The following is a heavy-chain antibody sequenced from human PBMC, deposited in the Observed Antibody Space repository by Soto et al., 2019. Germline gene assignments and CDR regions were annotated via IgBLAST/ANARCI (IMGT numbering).Heavy chain of an antibody. V-gene: IGHV1-8*01. D-gene: IGHD5-12*01. J-gene: IGHJ3*02. Sequence: QVQLVQSGAEVKKPGASVKVSCKASGYTFTSYNVNWARQATGQGLEWMGWMNPNIGNTGYAKKFQVRVTLTKNTSISTAYMEVSSLRSEDTAVYYCARASTGYGFDAFDMWGQGTMVTVSS. CDR2: MNPNIGNT. CDR3: ARASTGYGFDAFDM. CDR1: GYTFTSYN.